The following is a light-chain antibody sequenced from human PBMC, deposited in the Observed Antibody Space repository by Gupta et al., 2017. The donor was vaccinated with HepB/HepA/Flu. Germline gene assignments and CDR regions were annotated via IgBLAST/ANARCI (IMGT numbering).Light chain of an antibody. CDR3: RQDLQMIT. J-gene: IGKJ4*01. V-gene: IGKV2-28*01. CDR1: QSLLHSNGHNY. CDR2: LGS. Sequence: DIVMTQSPPSLPVTPGEPASISCRSSQSLLHSNGHNYLDWYLQKPGQSPQLMIYLGSKRASGGPDRFSGSGSGTDFTLKSSRGEAEDVGVYYGRQDLQMITFGGGTKVEIK.